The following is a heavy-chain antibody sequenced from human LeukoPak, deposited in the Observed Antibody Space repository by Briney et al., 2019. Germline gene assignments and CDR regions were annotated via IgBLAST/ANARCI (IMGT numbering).Heavy chain of an antibody. CDR1: GYTFTSYY. D-gene: IGHD6-19*01. CDR2: MNPNSGNT. Sequence: ASVKVSCKASGYTFTSYYMHWVRQATGQGLEWMGWMNPNSGNTGYAQKFQGRVTMTRNTSISTAYMELSSLRSEDTAVYYCARSNSGYSSGWYDTDYYYYYMDVWGKGTTVTVSS. V-gene: IGHV1-8*02. J-gene: IGHJ6*03. CDR3: ARSNSGYSSGWYDTDYYYYYMDV.